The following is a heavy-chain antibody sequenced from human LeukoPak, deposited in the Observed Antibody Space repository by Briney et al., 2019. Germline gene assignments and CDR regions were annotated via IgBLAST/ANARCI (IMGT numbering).Heavy chain of an antibody. CDR2: ISSSSSYI. D-gene: IGHD1-26*01. CDR1: GFTFSSYS. CDR3: ARSTRIVGAHYDY. J-gene: IGHJ4*02. Sequence: GGSLRLSCAASGFTFSSYSMNWVRQAPGKGLEWVSSISSSSSYIYYADSVKGRFTISRDNAKNSLYLQMNSLRAEDTAVYYCARSTRIVGAHYDYWGQGTLVIVSS. V-gene: IGHV3-21*01.